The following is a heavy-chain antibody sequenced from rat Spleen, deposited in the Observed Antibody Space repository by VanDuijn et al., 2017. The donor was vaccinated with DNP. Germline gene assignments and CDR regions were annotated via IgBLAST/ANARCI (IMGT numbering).Heavy chain of an antibody. CDR3: ATSSYYGYDYGFGY. CDR2: LTSSGGST. J-gene: IGHJ3*01. D-gene: IGHD1-7*01. CDR1: GFTFNSYW. Sequence: EVQLVESGGDLVQPGRSLKLSCVASGFTFNSYWMTWIRQVPGKGLEWVASLTSSGGSTYYPDSVRGRFTISRDYARSTLYLQMDSLRSEDTATYYCATSSYYGYDYGFGYWGQGTLVTVSS. V-gene: IGHV5-31*01.